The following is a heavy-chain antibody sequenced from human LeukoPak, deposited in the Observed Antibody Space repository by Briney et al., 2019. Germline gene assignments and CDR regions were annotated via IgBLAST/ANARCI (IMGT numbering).Heavy chain of an antibody. CDR1: GFTFINYA. Sequence: GGSLRLSCAASGFTFINYAMSWVRQAPGKGLEWVSGISGGGESTYYADSVKGRFTISRDNSKNTLYLQMNSLRAEDTAVYYCADLRATTDDAFDIWGQGTMVTVSS. J-gene: IGHJ3*02. D-gene: IGHD4-17*01. CDR3: ADLRATTDDAFDI. CDR2: ISGGGEST. V-gene: IGHV3-23*01.